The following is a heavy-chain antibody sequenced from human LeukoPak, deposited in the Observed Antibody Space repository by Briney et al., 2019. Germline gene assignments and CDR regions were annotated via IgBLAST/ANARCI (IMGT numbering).Heavy chain of an antibody. D-gene: IGHD2-15*01. CDR1: GFTFSLYS. Sequence: GGSLRLSCAASGFTFSLYSMSWVRQAPGKGLEWVSAISGSGGSTYYADSVKGRFTISRDNSKNTLYLQMNSLRAEDTAVYYCAKAEYCSGGSCYLDYWGQGTLVTVSS. CDR3: AKAEYCSGGSCYLDY. CDR2: ISGSGGST. V-gene: IGHV3-23*01. J-gene: IGHJ4*02.